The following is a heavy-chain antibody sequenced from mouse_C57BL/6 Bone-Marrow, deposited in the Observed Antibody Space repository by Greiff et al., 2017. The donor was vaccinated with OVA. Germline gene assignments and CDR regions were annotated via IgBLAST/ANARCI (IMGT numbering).Heavy chain of an antibody. V-gene: IGHV1-69*01. CDR3: ARENGPAWFAY. D-gene: IGHD1-1*02. CDR2: IDPSDSYT. Sequence: VQLQQPGAELVMPGASVKLSCKASGYTFTSYWMPWVKQRPGQGLEWIGEIDPSDSYTNYNQKFKGKSTLTVDKSSSTAYMQLSSLTSEDSAVYYCARENGPAWFAYWGQGTLVTVSA. J-gene: IGHJ3*01. CDR1: GYTFTSYW.